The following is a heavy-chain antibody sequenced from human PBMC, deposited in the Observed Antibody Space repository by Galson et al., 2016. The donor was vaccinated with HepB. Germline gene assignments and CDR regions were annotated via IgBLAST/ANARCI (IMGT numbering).Heavy chain of an antibody. V-gene: IGHV3-30*04. D-gene: IGHD2-2*01. Sequence: SLRLSCAASGFTFSSYAMHWARQAPGRGLEWVALLSYNGNSKYYADSVRGRFTISRDISKNTLYLEMNSLRAEDTAVYFCARDRDGSGNSWLVNWLDPWGQGTLVTGSS. CDR1: GFTFSSYA. J-gene: IGHJ5*02. CDR3: ARDRDGSGNSWLVNWLDP. CDR2: LSYNGNSK.